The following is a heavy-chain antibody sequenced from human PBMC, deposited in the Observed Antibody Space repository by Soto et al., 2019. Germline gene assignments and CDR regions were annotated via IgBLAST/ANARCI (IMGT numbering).Heavy chain of an antibody. CDR3: ARGRYGDY. D-gene: IGHD1-1*01. CDR1: GYTFTSYG. J-gene: IGHJ4*02. Sequence: QVHLVQSGAEVKKPGASVKVSCKGSGYTFTSYGITWVRQAPGQGLEWMGWLSAHNGNTDYAQKLQGRVTVTRDTDTITAYMDLRSLRSDDTDVYYCARGRYGDYWGQGALVTVSS. CDR2: LSAHNGNT. V-gene: IGHV1-18*01.